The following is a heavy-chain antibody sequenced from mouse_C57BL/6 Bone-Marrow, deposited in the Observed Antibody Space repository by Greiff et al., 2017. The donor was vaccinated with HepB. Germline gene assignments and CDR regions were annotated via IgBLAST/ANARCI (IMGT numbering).Heavy chain of an antibody. CDR1: GFTFSSYT. Sequence: EVQRVESGGGLVKPGGSLKLSCAASGFTFSSYTMSWVRQTPEKRLEWVATISGGGGNTYYPDSVKGRFTISRDNAKKTLYLQMSSLRSEDTGLYYCERHYYLWYAMDYWGQGTSVTVSS. J-gene: IGHJ4*01. V-gene: IGHV5-9*01. D-gene: IGHD1-1*01. CDR3: ERHYYLWYAMDY. CDR2: ISGGGGNT.